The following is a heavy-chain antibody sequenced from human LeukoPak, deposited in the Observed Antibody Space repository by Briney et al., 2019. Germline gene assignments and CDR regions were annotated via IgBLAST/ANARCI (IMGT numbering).Heavy chain of an antibody. D-gene: IGHD3-22*01. CDR1: GYTFTGYY. CDR2: ISAYNGNT. V-gene: IGHV1-18*04. Sequence: ASVTVSCTASGYTFTGYYMHWVRQAPGQGLEWMGWISAYNGNTNYAQKLQGRVTMTTDTSTSTAYMELRSLRSDDTAVYYCARDYYDSSGYYSYWGQGTLVTVSS. J-gene: IGHJ4*02. CDR3: ARDYYDSSGYYSY.